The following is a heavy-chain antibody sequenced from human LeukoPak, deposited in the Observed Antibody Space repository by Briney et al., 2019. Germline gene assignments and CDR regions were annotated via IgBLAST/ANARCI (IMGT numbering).Heavy chain of an antibody. V-gene: IGHV5-10-1*01. CDR1: GYSFTSYW. CDR2: IDPSDSYT. J-gene: IGHJ4*02. Sequence: GESLKISCKGSGYSFTSYWISWVRQMPGKGLEWMGRIDPSDSYTNYSPSFQGHVTIAADKSISTAYLQWSSLEASDTAMYYCAREVGDMIDYWGQGTLVTVSS. CDR3: AREVGDMIDY.